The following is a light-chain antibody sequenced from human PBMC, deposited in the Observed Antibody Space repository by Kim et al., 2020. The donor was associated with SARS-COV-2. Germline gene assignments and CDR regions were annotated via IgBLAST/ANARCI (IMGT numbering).Light chain of an antibody. J-gene: IGLJ2*01. V-gene: IGLV2-8*01. Sequence: QSALTQPPSASGSPGQSVTIPCIGTSSDVGGYNYVSWYQQHPGKAPKLIIYEVTKRPSGVPDRFSGSKSGSTASLTVSGLQAEDEADYYCSSYAGSKNVIFGGGTQLTVL. CDR3: SSYAGSKNVI. CDR2: EVT. CDR1: SSDVGGYNY.